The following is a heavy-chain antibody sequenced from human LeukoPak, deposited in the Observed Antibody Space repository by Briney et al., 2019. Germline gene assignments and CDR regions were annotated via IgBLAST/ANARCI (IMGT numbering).Heavy chain of an antibody. Sequence: PGGSLRLSCAASGFTFSSYEMNWVRQAPGKGLEWVSYISSSGSTIYYADSVKGRFTISRDNAKNSLYLQMNSLRAEDTAVYYCARERGSWLHFAAFAIWGHGKMVTVSS. V-gene: IGHV3-48*03. CDR1: GFTFSSYE. CDR2: ISSSGSTI. J-gene: IGHJ3*02. CDR3: ARERGSWLHFAAFAI. D-gene: IGHD5-24*01.